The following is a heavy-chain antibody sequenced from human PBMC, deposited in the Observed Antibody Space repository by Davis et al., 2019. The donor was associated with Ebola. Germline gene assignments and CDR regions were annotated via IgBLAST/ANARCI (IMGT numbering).Heavy chain of an antibody. CDR1: GFTFSDYY. D-gene: IGHD1-26*01. CDR3: AGVGEWELLYYYYYYGMDV. Sequence: GESLRLSCAASGFTFSDYYTSWICQAPGKGLEWVSYISSSGSTIYYADSVKGRFTISRDNAKNSLYLQLNSLRAEDTAVYYCAGVGEWELLYYYYYYGMDVWGQGTTVTVSS. CDR2: ISSSGSTI. J-gene: IGHJ6*02. V-gene: IGHV3-11*04.